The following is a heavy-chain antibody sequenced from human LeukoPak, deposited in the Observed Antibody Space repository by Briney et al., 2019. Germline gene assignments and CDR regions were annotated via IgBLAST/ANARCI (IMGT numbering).Heavy chain of an antibody. D-gene: IGHD3-22*01. CDR3: VRLRRNSDRSGYYYFYNY. Sequence: GGSLRLSCAASGFTFSSYGMNWVRQAPGKGLEWVSYISYSSSTIYYADSVKGRFTISRDNAKSSLYLQMNSLRAEDTARYYCVRLRRNSDRSGYYYFYNYWGQGIQVTVSS. CDR1: GFTFSSYG. CDR2: ISYSSSTI. V-gene: IGHV3-48*04. J-gene: IGHJ4*02.